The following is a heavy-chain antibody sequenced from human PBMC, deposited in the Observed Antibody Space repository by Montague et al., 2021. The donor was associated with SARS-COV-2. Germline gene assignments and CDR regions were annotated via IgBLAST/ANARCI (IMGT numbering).Heavy chain of an antibody. CDR3: ARDILWHYYYYGMDV. CDR1: GFTFSSYA. D-gene: IGHD3-10*01. V-gene: IGHV3-30-3*01. J-gene: IGHJ6*02. CDR2: ISYDGSNK. Sequence: SLRLSCAASGFTFSSYAMHWVRQAPGKGLEWVAVISYDGSNKYYADSVKGRFTISRDNSKNTLYLQMNSLRAEDTAVYYCARDILWHYYYYGMDVWGQGTTVTVSS.